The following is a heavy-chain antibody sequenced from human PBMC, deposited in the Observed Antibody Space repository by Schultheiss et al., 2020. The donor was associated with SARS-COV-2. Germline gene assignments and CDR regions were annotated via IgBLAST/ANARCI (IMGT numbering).Heavy chain of an antibody. CDR3: ASSDYDFWSWVPYYYGMDV. CDR1: GGSISSGGYY. Sequence: SETLSLTCTVSGGSISSGGYYWSWIRQPPGKGLEWIGEIYHSGSTNYNPSLKSRVTISVDTSKNQFSLKLSSVTAADTAVYYCASSDYDFWSWVPYYYGMDVWGQGTTVTVSS. V-gene: IGHV4-39*07. J-gene: IGHJ6*02. D-gene: IGHD3-3*01. CDR2: IYHSGST.